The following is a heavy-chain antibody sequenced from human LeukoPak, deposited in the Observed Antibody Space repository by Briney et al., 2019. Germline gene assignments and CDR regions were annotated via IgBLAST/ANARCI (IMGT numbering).Heavy chain of an antibody. CDR2: VHYTGKT. D-gene: IGHD3-22*01. Sequence: SETLSLTCTVSGDSISSSYWSWIRQPPGKRLEWVGYVHYTGKTNYNPSLNNRATISVDMSKNQFSLTLTSVTVADTAMYYCARGYYDRSGSSNPFDSWGQGTLVTVSS. CDR3: ARGYYDRSGSSNPFDS. J-gene: IGHJ4*02. CDR1: GDSISSSY. V-gene: IGHV4-59*01.